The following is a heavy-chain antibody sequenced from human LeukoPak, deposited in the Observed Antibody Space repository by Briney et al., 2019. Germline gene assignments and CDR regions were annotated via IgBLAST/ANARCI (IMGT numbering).Heavy chain of an antibody. CDR3: ATXSGYSYGYY. CDR1: GGTFSSYA. CDR2: IIPILGIA. J-gene: IGHJ4*02. D-gene: IGHD5-18*01. Sequence: GASVKVSCKASGGTFSSYAISWVRQAPGQGLEWMGRIIPILGIANYAQKFQGRVTITADKSTSTAYMELSSLRSEDTAVYYCATXSGYSYGYYWGQGTLVTVSS. V-gene: IGHV1-69*10.